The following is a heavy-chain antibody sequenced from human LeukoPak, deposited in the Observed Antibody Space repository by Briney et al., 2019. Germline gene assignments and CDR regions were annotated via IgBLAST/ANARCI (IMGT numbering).Heavy chain of an antibody. Sequence: PGGSLRLSCAASGFTFSSYAMSWVRQAPGKGLEWVSVISDSGGSAYYADSVKGRFTMSRDNSKNTLYLRMNSLRAEDTAVYYCAKLMTTHRRYFDYWGQGTLVPSPQ. CDR3: AKLMTTHRRYFDY. CDR1: GFTFSSYA. J-gene: IGHJ4*02. V-gene: IGHV3-23*01. D-gene: IGHD1-1*01. CDR2: ISDSGGSA.